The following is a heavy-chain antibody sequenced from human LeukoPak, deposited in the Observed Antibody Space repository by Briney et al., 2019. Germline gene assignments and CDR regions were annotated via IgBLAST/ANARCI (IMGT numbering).Heavy chain of an antibody. J-gene: IGHJ3*02. CDR1: GGSISSSSYY. Sequence: SETLSLTCTVSGGSISSSSYYWGWIRQPPGKGLEWIGSIYYSGSTYYNPSLKSRVTISVDTSKNQFSLKLSSVTAADTAVYYCARRDHYGVKAFDIWGQGTMVTVSS. V-gene: IGHV4-39*01. D-gene: IGHD4-17*01. CDR2: IYYSGST. CDR3: ARRDHYGVKAFDI.